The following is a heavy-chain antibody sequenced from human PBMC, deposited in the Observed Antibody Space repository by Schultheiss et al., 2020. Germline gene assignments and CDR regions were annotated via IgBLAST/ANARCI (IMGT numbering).Heavy chain of an antibody. D-gene: IGHD2-2*01. V-gene: IGHV4-61*05. CDR2: IYYSGST. J-gene: IGHJ6*02. Sequence: SQTLSLTCTVSGGSISSSSYYWSWIRQPPGKGLEWIGYIYYSGSTNYNPSLKSRVTISVDTSKNQFSLKLSSVTAADTAVYYCARALRRSTSKYGMDVWGQGTTVTVYS. CDR1: GGSISSSSYY. CDR3: ARALRRSTSKYGMDV.